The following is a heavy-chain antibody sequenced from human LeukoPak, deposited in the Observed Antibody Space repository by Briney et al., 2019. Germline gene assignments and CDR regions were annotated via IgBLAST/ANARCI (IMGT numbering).Heavy chain of an antibody. CDR2: INHSGST. V-gene: IGHV4-34*01. CDR1: GGSFSGYY. Sequence: SETLSLTCAVYGGSFSGYYWSWIRQPPGKGLEWIGEINHSGSTNYNPSLKSRVTISVDTSKNQFSLKLSSVTAADTAVYYCARGGYGYGFGPGDLYYWGQGTLVTVSS. D-gene: IGHD5-18*01. J-gene: IGHJ4*02. CDR3: ARGGYGYGFGPGDLYY.